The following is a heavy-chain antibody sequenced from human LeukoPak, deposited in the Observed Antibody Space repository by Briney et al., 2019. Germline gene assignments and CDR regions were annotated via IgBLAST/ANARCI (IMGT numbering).Heavy chain of an antibody. V-gene: IGHV3-23*01. CDR3: AKRFGVYWFFDL. Sequence: HPGGSLRLSCAASGFTFSNYGMSCVRQAPGKGLEWFSSITSSGDDTYYADSVKGRFTISRDNSMNTLYLQMNSLRAEDTAIYYCAKRFGVYWFFDLWGRGTLVTVSS. D-gene: IGHD3-16*01. J-gene: IGHJ2*01. CDR1: GFTFSNYG. CDR2: ITSSGDDT.